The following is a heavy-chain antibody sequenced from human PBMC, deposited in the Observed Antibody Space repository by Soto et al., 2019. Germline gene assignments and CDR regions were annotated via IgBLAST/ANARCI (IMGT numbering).Heavy chain of an antibody. CDR3: ATSPSWGDYYYYGMDV. Sequence: ASVKVSCKVSGYTLTELSMHWVRQAPGKGLEWMGGFDPEDGETIYAQKFQGRVTMTEDTSTDTAYMELSSLRSEDTAVYYCATSPSWGDYYYYGMDVWGQGTTVTVSS. CDR2: FDPEDGET. D-gene: IGHD7-27*01. J-gene: IGHJ6*02. V-gene: IGHV1-24*01. CDR1: GYTLTELS.